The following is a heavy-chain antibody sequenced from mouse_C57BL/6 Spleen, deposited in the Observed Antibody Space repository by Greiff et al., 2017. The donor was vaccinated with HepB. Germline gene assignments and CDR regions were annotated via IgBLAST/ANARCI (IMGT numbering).Heavy chain of an antibody. V-gene: IGHV1-72*01. CDR2: IDPNSGGT. Sequence: VQLQQPGAELVKPGASVKLSCKASGYTFTSYWMHWVQQRPGRGLEWIGRIDPNSGGTKYNEKFKSKATLTVDKPSSTAYMQLSSLTSEDSAVYYCAKHYTTVGASTFAMDYWGQGTSLTVSS. D-gene: IGHD1-1*01. CDR1: GYTFTSYW. J-gene: IGHJ4*01. CDR3: AKHYTTVGASTFAMDY.